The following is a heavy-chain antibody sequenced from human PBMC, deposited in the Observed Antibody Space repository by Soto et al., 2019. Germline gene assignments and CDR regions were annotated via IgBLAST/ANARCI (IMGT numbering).Heavy chain of an antibody. D-gene: IGHD5-12*01. CDR1: GGSFSGYY. CDR2: INHSGST. J-gene: IGHJ6*03. CDR3: ARRFGSGYSGYRYYYYYMDV. Sequence: ETLSLTCAVYGGSFSGYYWSWIRQPPGKGLEWIGEINHSGSTNYNPSLKSRVTISVDTSKNQFSLKLSSVTAADTAVYYCARRFGSGYSGYRYYYYYMDVWGKGTTVTVSS. V-gene: IGHV4-34*01.